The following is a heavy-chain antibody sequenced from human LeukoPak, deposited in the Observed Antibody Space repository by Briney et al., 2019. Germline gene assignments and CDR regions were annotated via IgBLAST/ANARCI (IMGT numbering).Heavy chain of an antibody. CDR3: SSKRTMIDFDY. V-gene: IGHV3-30*02. D-gene: IGHD3-22*01. Sequence: GGSLRLSCAASGFTISNYGMHWVRQAPGKGLEWVAFIRYDGSNKYYADSVKGRFTISRDNSKNTLYLQMNSLRAEDTAVYYCSSKRTMIDFDYWGQGTLVTVSS. CDR1: GFTISNYG. J-gene: IGHJ4*02. CDR2: IRYDGSNK.